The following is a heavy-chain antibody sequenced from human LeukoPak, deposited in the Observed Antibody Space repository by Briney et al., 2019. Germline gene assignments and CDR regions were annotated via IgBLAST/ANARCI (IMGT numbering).Heavy chain of an antibody. V-gene: IGHV3-30*04. CDR3: AREPAGSIAGS. D-gene: IGHD6-6*01. CDR1: GFTFSSYA. Sequence: GGSLRLSCAASGFTFSSYAMHWVRQAPGKGLEWVAVISHDGSNKYYADSVKGRFTISRDNSKNTLYLQMNSLRAEDTAVYYCAREPAGSIAGSWGQGTLVTVSS. J-gene: IGHJ4*02. CDR2: ISHDGSNK.